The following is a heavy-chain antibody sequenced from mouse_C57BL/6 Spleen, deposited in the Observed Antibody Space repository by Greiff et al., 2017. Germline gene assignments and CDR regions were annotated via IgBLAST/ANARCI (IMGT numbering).Heavy chain of an antibody. J-gene: IGHJ4*01. CDR3: ARGRLPQSLYYYAMDY. CDR2: ILPGSGST. V-gene: IGHV1-9*01. CDR1: GYTFTGYW. D-gene: IGHD2-4*01. Sequence: VQLQQSGAELMKPGASVKLSCKATGYTFTGYWIEWVKQRPGHSLEWIGEILPGSGSTNYNEKFKGKATFTADTSSNTAYMQLSSLTTEDSAIYYCARGRLPQSLYYYAMDYWGQGTSVTVSS.